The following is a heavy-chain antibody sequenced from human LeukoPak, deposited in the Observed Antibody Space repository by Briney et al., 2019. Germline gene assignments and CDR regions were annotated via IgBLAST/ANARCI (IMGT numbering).Heavy chain of an antibody. D-gene: IGHD3-9*01. Sequence: GGSLRLSCAASGFTFSSYWMSWVRQAPGKGLEWVANIKQDGSEKYYVDSVKGRFTISGDNAKNSLYLQMNSLRAEDTAVYYCVGEGAYDILTGPVGDWGQGTLVTVSS. CDR3: VGEGAYDILTGPVGD. CDR1: GFTFSSYW. V-gene: IGHV3-7*01. J-gene: IGHJ4*02. CDR2: IKQDGSEK.